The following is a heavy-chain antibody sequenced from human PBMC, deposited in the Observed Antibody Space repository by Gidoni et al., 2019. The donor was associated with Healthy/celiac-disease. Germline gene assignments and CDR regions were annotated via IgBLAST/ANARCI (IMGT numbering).Heavy chain of an antibody. CDR2: IYPGDSET. CDR3: ASTTTPLYRGYDLAYYYYYGMDV. CDR1: GYSFTSYC. J-gene: IGHJ6*02. Sequence: EVQLVQSGAEVKKPGSSLQISCTASGYSFTSYCIGWVRQMPGKGLEWMGIIYPGDSETRYSPSCQGKVTISADKSISTAYLQWSSLKASDTAMYYCASTTTPLYRGYDLAYYYYYGMDVWGQGTTVTVSS. D-gene: IGHD5-12*01. V-gene: IGHV5-51*01.